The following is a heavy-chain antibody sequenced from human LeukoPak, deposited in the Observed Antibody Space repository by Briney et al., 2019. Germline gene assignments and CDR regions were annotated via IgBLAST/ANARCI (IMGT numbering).Heavy chain of an antibody. D-gene: IGHD3-22*01. V-gene: IGHV4-59*01. CDR1: GGSISSYY. CDR3: ARVLSYYYDSSGYPPPITWYMDV. Sequence: SETLSLTCTVSGGSISSYYWSWIRQPPGKGLEWIGYIYYSGSTNYNPSLKSRVTISVDTSKNQFSLKLSSVTAADTAVYYCARVLSYYYDSSGYPPPITWYMDVWAKGPRSPSP. J-gene: IGHJ6*03. CDR2: IYYSGST.